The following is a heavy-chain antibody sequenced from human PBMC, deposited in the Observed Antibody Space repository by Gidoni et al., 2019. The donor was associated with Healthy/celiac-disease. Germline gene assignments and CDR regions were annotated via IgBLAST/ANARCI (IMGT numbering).Heavy chain of an antibody. CDR1: GYTFTSYD. Sequence: QVQLVQSGAEVKKPGASVKVSCKASGYTFTSYDINWVRQATGQGLEWMGWMNPNSGNTGYAQKFQGRVTMTRNTSISTAYMELSSLRSEDTAVYYCARSIGYCSSTSCPNWFDPWGQGTLVTVSS. CDR3: ARSIGYCSSTSCPNWFDP. D-gene: IGHD2-2*03. V-gene: IGHV1-8*01. CDR2: MNPNSGNT. J-gene: IGHJ5*02.